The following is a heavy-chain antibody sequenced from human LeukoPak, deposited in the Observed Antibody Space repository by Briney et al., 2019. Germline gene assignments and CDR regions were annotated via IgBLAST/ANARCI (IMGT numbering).Heavy chain of an antibody. Sequence: SVKVSCKSSGYIFTGYGISWVRQAPGQGLEWVGWVSTYNEDENYAQNFQGRVTMTTDPSRNTAYMELRSLTPDDTAFYYCARAALLYFGERRPIDAWGQGTMVIVSS. D-gene: IGHD3-10*01. J-gene: IGHJ3*01. CDR2: VSTYNEDE. CDR3: ARAALLYFGERRPIDA. CDR1: GYIFTGYG. V-gene: IGHV1-18*01.